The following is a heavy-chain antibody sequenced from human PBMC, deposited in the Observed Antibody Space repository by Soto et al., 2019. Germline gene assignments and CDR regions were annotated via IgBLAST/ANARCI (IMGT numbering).Heavy chain of an antibody. D-gene: IGHD3-9*01. CDR2: IYYSGSI. J-gene: IGHJ5*02. V-gene: IGHV4-31*03. CDR3: ARQSESTGYFYGWFDP. Sequence: QVQLQESGPGLVRPSQTLSLTCTVSGGSINSRGYYWTWIRQHPGKGLEWIGNIYYSGSIHFNPSPKERPNMFVGTSGNPFPPELTSVAAGDTAVYYCARQSESTGYFYGWFDPWGQGTLVTVSS. CDR1: GGSINSRGYY.